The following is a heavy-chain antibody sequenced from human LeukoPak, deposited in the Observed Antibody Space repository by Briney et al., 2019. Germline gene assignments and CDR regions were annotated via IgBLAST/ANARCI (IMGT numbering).Heavy chain of an antibody. J-gene: IGHJ4*02. CDR1: GFSFSTYA. CDR2: IWSDGSNQ. Sequence: PGGSLRLSCAASGFSFSTYAMHWVRQAPGKGLDWVAMIWSDGSNQYYADSVKGRFTISRDNSKNTLYLQMNSLRAEDTAVYYCARGAISDWGQGTLVTVSS. D-gene: IGHD1-26*01. CDR3: ARGAISD. V-gene: IGHV3-33*01.